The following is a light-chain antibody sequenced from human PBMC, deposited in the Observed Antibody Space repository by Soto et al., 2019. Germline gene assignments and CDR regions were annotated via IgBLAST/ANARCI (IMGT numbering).Light chain of an antibody. J-gene: IGLJ2*01. V-gene: IGLV2-14*03. CDR1: SSDIGYYNY. Sequence: QSVLTQPASVSGSPGQSITISCTGTSSDIGYYNYVSWYQQHPDKAPKLMIYDVSNRPSGVSNRFSGSKSGNTASLTISGLQAEDEADYYCSSYTSSRTHVVFGGGTKLTVL. CDR2: DVS. CDR3: SSYTSSRTHVV.